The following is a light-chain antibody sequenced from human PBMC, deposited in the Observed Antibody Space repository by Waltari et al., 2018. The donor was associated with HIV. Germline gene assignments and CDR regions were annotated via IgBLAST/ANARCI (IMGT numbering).Light chain of an antibody. V-gene: IGKV1-39*01. CDR2: AAS. J-gene: IGKJ2*03. Sequence: DIQMTQSPSSVSASVGDRVTITCRASQRISNYLNWYQQKPGKAPKLLIYAASTLQSGVPSRFSWSGSGTDFTLTISSLLPEDLAPYFCQQSYTTSYSFGQGTKLQIK. CDR3: QQSYTTSYS. CDR1: QRISNY.